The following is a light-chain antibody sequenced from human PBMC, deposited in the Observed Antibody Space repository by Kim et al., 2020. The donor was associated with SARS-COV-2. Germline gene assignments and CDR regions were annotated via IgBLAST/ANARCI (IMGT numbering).Light chain of an antibody. V-gene: IGLV3-19*01. J-gene: IGLJ2*01. CDR1: SLRSYY. CDR2: CKN. CDR3: NSRDTNNNVI. Sequence: ALGQKVRITCQGDSLRSYYATWYTQKPGEAQIVVIYCKNKRPTGIPDRFSGSSSGNTASLTITATQAGDEADYYCNSRDTNNNVIFGGGTQLTVL.